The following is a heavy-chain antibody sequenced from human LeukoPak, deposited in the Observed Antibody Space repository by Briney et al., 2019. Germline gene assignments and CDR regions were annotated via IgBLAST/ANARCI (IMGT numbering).Heavy chain of an antibody. D-gene: IGHD3-22*01. J-gene: IGHJ5*02. CDR3: ARDNYDSSGSRFDP. CDR1: GGSISSGRYY. Sequence: SETLSLTCTVSGGSISSGRYYWSWIRQPPGKGLEWIGYIYYSGSTNYNPSLKSRVTISVDTSKNQFSLKLSSVTAADTAVYYCARDNYDSSGSRFDPWGQGTLVTVSS. CDR2: IYYSGST. V-gene: IGHV4-61*01.